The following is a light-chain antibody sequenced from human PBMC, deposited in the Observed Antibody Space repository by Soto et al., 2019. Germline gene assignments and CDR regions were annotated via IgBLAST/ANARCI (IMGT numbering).Light chain of an antibody. CDR1: SSDIGGYNY. J-gene: IGLJ2*01. CDR3: ASYASSNTVL. CDR2: DVS. Sequence: QSALTQPASVSGSPGQSLTISCTGTSSDIGGYNYVSWYQQHPGKAPKLMIYDVSDRPSGVSNRFSGSKSGNTASLTISGLQAEDEADYYCASYASSNTVLFGGGTKLT. V-gene: IGLV2-14*03.